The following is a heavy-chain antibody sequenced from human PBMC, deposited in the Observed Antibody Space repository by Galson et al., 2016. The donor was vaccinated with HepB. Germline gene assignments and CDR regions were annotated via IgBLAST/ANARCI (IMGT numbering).Heavy chain of an antibody. V-gene: IGHV1-46*01. CDR3: ARDFGGRDRSGDYSLFDH. J-gene: IGHJ4*02. CDR2: INPSGGST. CDR1: GFNFMTYS. D-gene: IGHD3-22*01. Sequence: SVKVSCKASGFNFMTYSIHWVRQAPGQGLEWLGIINPSGGSTSYGQKFQGKVIMTRDMSTSTVYMELSSLRSDDTAVYYCARDFGGRDRSGDYSLFDHWCQGTLVTVSS.